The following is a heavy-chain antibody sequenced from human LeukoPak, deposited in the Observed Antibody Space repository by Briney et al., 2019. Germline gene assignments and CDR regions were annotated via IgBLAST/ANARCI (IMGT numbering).Heavy chain of an antibody. D-gene: IGHD6-19*01. CDR1: GFSLSTSGVG. J-gene: IGHJ4*02. Sequence: ESGPTLVKPTQTLTLTCTFSGFSLSTSGVGVGWIRQPPGKALEWLALIYWDDDKRYSPSLKSRLTITKDTSKNQVVLTMTNMDLVDTATYYCARTKPEQSLDYWGQGTLVTVSS. CDR3: ARTKPEQSLDY. V-gene: IGHV2-5*02. CDR2: IYWDDDK.